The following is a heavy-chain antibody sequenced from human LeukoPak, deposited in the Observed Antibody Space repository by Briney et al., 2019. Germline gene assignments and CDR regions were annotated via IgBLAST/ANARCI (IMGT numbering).Heavy chain of an antibody. V-gene: IGHV1-18*01. CDR1: GYTFTSYG. CDR3: ARGVSDLSDIVVVPAATPGDY. D-gene: IGHD2-2*01. CDR2: ISAYNGNT. J-gene: IGHJ4*02. Sequence: ASVKVSCRASGYTFTSYGISWVRQAPGQGLEWMGWISAYNGNTNYAQKLQGRVTMTTDTSTSTAYMELRSLRSDDTAVYYCARGVSDLSDIVVVPAATPGDYWGQGTLVTVSS.